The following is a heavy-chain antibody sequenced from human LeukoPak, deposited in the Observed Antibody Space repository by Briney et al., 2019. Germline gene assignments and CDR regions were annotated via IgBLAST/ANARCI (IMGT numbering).Heavy chain of an antibody. Sequence: GGSLRLSCAASGFTFDDYAMHWVRQAPGKGLEWVSGISWNSGSIGYADSVKGRFTISRDNAKNSLYLQMNSLRAEDMALYYCAKDNIAYCGGDCSGWFAPWGQGTLVTVSS. CDR1: GFTFDDYA. D-gene: IGHD2-21*02. CDR3: AKDNIAYCGGDCSGWFAP. CDR2: ISWNSGSI. J-gene: IGHJ5*02. V-gene: IGHV3-9*03.